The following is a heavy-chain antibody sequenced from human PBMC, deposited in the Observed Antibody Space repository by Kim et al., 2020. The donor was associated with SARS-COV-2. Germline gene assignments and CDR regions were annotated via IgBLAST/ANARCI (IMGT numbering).Heavy chain of an antibody. Sequence: GSLRLSCAASGFSVSNFYMTWVRQAPGKGLEWVSVIWRGGDTFYADSVRGRFTISTDNFKNTLYLQMNSLRAEDTGVYYCTRDQVDGYWSWGQGTLVTV. V-gene: IGHV3-66*01. J-gene: IGHJ5*02. D-gene: IGHD5-18*01. CDR1: GFSVSNFY. CDR3: TRDQVDGYWS. CDR2: IWRGGDT.